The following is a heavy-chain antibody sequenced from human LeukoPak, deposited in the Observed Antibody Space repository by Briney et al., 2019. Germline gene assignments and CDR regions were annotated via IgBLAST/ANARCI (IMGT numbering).Heavy chain of an antibody. CDR2: FSDSAGGT. Sequence: GGSLRLSCAASGFTFSSYAMSWVRQAPGKGLEGVSLFSDSAGGTYYADSVKGRFTISRDNSKNTLYLQMNSLRVEDTAMYYCARRIDYGDYYYFDYWGQGTLVTVSS. CDR3: ARRIDYGDYYYFDY. CDR1: GFTFSSYA. D-gene: IGHD4-17*01. V-gene: IGHV3-23*01. J-gene: IGHJ4*02.